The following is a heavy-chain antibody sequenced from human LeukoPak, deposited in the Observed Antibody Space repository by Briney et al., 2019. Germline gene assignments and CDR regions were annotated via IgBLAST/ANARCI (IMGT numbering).Heavy chain of an antibody. V-gene: IGHV3-7*01. CDR1: GFTFSSYW. Sequence: GGSLRLSCAASGFTFSSYWMTWVRQAPGKGLEWVANIKQDGSEKYYVDPVKGRFTISRDNAKNSLYLQMNSLRAEDTAVYYCARLRYQLPTGYYVMDVWGQGTTVTVSS. CDR2: IKQDGSEK. J-gene: IGHJ6*02. CDR3: ARLRYQLPTGYYVMDV. D-gene: IGHD2-2*01.